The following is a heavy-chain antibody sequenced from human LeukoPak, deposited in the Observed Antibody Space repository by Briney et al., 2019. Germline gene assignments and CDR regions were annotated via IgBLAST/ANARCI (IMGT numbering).Heavy chain of an antibody. CDR3: AQVVAATHLWYYFDY. CDR2: IYYSGST. V-gene: IGHV4-39*01. Sequence: SETLSLTCTVSGGSISSSSYYWGWIRQPPGKGLEWIGSIYYSGSTYYNPSLKSRVTISVDTSRNQFSLKLSSVTAADTAVYYCAQVVAATHLWYYFDYWGQGTLVTVSS. D-gene: IGHD2-15*01. J-gene: IGHJ4*02. CDR1: GGSISSSSYY.